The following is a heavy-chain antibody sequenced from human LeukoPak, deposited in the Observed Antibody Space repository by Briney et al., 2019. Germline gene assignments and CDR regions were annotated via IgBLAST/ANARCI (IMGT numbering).Heavy chain of an antibody. CDR3: ARVNSSSWSYHFDY. V-gene: IGHV3-30-3*01. Sequence: GGSLRLSCAASGFTFSSYAMHWVRQAPGKGLEWVAVISYDGSNKYYADSVKGRFTISRDNSKHTLYLQMNSLRAEDTAVYYCARVNSSSWSYHFDYWGQGTLVTVSS. J-gene: IGHJ4*02. D-gene: IGHD6-13*01. CDR1: GFTFSSYA. CDR2: ISYDGSNK.